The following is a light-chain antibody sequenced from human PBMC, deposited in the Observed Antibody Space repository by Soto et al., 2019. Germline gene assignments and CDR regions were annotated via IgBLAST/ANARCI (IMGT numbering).Light chain of an antibody. CDR2: EVN. CDR3: CSSGGRPTYV. V-gene: IGLV2-23*02. CDR1: SSNVGSYKL. J-gene: IGLJ1*01. Sequence: QSVLTQPASVSGSPGQSITISFTGTSSNVGSYKLVSWYQQHPGKAPKLMIFEVNKRPSGVSNRFSGSKSGNTASLTISGLKVEDEDDYDCCSSGGRPTYVFGTGAKLTVL.